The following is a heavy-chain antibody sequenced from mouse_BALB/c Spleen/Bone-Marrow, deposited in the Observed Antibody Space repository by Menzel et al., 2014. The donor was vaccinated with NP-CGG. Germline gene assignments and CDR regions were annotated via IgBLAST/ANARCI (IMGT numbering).Heavy chain of an antibody. J-gene: IGHJ1*01. V-gene: IGHV1S56*01. CDR1: GNTFTSYD. CDR3: VRSRLRDWYFDV. Sequence: QVQLQQPGVELVKPGASVKSSCKASGNTFTSYDINWVRQRPEQGLEWIGWIFPGDSTTKYNEKFKGKATLSTDKSSSTVHMQLSRLTPEDSAVYFCVRSRLRDWYFDVWGAGTTVTISS. CDR2: IFPGDSTT. D-gene: IGHD1-2*01.